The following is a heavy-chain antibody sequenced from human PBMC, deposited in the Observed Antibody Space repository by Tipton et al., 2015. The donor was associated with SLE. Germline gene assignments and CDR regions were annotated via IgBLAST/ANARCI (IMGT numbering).Heavy chain of an antibody. CDR1: GGSISSSSYY. J-gene: IGHJ6*02. CDR3: AKVRATMVRGVKFYFYGMDV. V-gene: IGHV4-39*07. Sequence: TLSLTCTVSGGSISSSSYYWGWIRQTPGKGLEWIGSIHYSGSTYYNPSLTSRVTISVDTSKNQFSLKLSSATAADTAVYYCAKVRATMVRGVKFYFYGMDVWGQGTTVTVSS. CDR2: IHYSGST. D-gene: IGHD3-10*01.